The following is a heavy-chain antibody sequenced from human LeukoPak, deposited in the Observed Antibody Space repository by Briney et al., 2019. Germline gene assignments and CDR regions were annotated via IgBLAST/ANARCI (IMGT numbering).Heavy chain of an antibody. D-gene: IGHD5-24*01. J-gene: IGHJ4*02. Sequence: GGSLRLSCATSGFIFGNYRMHWVRQAPGKGLEWVSRIINDGSSTTYADSVKSRFTISRDNAKDTLYLQMNSLRVEDTAVYYCARVADGDKYGGRDYWGQGALVIVSS. CDR1: GFIFGNYR. CDR3: ARVADGDKYGGRDY. CDR2: IINDGSST. V-gene: IGHV3-74*01.